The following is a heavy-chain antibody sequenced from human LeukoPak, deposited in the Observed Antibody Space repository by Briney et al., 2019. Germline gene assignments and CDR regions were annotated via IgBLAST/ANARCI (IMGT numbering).Heavy chain of an antibody. CDR2: MNHSGST. V-gene: IGHV4-34*01. J-gene: IGHJ4*02. Sequence: SETLSLTCAVYGGSFSGYYWSWIRQPPGKGLEWIGEMNHSGSTNNNPSLKSRVTFSVDTSKNQFSLKLSSVTAADTAVYYCARGALKWELPPIRARKSYYFDYWGQGTLVTVSS. D-gene: IGHD1-26*01. CDR3: ARGALKWELPPIRARKSYYFDY. CDR1: GGSFSGYY.